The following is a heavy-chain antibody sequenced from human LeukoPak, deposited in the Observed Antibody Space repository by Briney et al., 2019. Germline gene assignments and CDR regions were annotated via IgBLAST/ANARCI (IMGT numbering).Heavy chain of an antibody. V-gene: IGHV1-8*01. CDR3: ARARSRCLGY. J-gene: IGHJ4*02. CDR2: MTPNSGNT. D-gene: IGHD2-2*01. CDR1: GYTFTSYD. Sequence: ASVKVSRKASGYTFTSYDINWVRQATGQGVEWMGWMTPNSGNTGYAQKFHGRVTMTRNTSISTAYMELSSLRSEATAVYYCARARSRCLGYWGPGALVTVSS.